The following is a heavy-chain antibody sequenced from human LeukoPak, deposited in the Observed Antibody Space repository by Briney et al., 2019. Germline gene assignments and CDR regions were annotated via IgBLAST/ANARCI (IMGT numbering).Heavy chain of an antibody. V-gene: IGHV3-53*05. CDR2: IYSGGST. CDR1: GFTVSSNY. D-gene: IGHD3-22*01. Sequence: GGSLRLSCAASGFTVSSNYMSWVRQAPGKGLEWVSVIYSGGSTYYADSVKGRFTISRDNSKNTLYLQKNSLRAEDTAVYYCARDRSSGYYWFDYWGQGTLVTVSS. CDR3: ARDRSSGYYWFDY. J-gene: IGHJ4*02.